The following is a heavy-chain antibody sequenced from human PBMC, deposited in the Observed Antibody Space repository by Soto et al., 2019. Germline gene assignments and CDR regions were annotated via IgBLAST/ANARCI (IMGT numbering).Heavy chain of an antibody. J-gene: IGHJ4*02. CDR2: IYPGDSTV. CDR1: GYSFISYW. V-gene: IGHV5-51*01. Sequence: PGASLKISCQGSGYSFISYWIGWVRQMPGKGLELMGVIYPGDSTVRYSPSFQGQVTISVDKSISTAYLQWSSLKPSDTAMYYCARHTSDRYGPDYWGQGTLVTVSS. CDR3: ARHTSDRYGPDY. D-gene: IGHD5-18*01.